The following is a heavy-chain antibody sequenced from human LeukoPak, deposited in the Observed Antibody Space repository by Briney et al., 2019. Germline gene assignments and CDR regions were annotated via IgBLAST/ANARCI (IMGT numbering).Heavy chain of an antibody. V-gene: IGHV4-61*01. CDR3: ARGPHTNYDSSGYYFGYYFDY. Sequence: SETLSLTCAVSGYSISSGYYWSWIRQPPGKGLEWIGYIFYSGSTNYNPSLKSRVTISVDTSKNQFSLKLSSVTAADTAVYYCARGPHTNYDSSGYYFGYYFDYWGQGTLVTVSS. J-gene: IGHJ4*02. CDR1: GYSISSGYY. CDR2: IFYSGST. D-gene: IGHD3-22*01.